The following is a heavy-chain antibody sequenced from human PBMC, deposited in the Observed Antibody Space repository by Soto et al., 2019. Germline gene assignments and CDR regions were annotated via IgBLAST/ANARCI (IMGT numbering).Heavy chain of an antibody. CDR2: ISWDGGRT. CDR3: AKDVRSGSITSCYTRMDF. Sequence: GGSLRLSCAASGFTFDDYAMHWVRQAPGKGLEWVSLISWDGGRTYYADSVRGRFIVSRDSSKNSLYLQMSSLRVEDTALYYCAKDVRSGSITSCYTRMDFWCQGALVTVSS. V-gene: IGHV3-43D*04. CDR1: GFTFDDYA. J-gene: IGHJ4*02. D-gene: IGHD2-2*02.